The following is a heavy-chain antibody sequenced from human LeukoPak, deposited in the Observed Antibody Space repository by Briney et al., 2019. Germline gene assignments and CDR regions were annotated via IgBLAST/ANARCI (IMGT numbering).Heavy chain of an antibody. Sequence: GGSLRLSCAASGFTFSSYAMSWVRQAPGKGLEWVSSISSSSSYIYYADSVKGRFTISRDNAKNSLYLQMNSLRAEDTAVYYCASNVLLSAVGNKDFDYWGQGTLVTVSS. CDR1: GFTFSSYA. CDR2: ISSSSSYI. V-gene: IGHV3-21*01. CDR3: ASNVLLSAVGNKDFDY. D-gene: IGHD3-10*01. J-gene: IGHJ4*02.